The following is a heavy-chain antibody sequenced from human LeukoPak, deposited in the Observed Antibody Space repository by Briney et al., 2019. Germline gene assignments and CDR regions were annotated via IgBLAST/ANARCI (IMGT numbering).Heavy chain of an antibody. V-gene: IGHV4-61*05. CDR1: GGSISSSSYY. CDR3: ARGEDPFDY. Sequence: TSETLSLTCTVSGGSISSSSYYWGWIRQPPGKGLEWIGYIYYSGSTNYNPSLKSRVTISVDTSKNQFSLKLSSVTAADTAVYYCARGEDPFDYWGQGTLVTVSS. J-gene: IGHJ4*02. CDR2: IYYSGST.